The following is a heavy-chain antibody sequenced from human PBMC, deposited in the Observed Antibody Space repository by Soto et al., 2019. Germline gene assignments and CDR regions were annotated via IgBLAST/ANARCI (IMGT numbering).Heavy chain of an antibody. CDR1: GFTFSNYG. CDR3: AKGLGDSETGSYSNNWFDP. Sequence: QVQVVESGGGVVQPGRSLRLSCAVSGFTFSNYGMHWVRQAPGKGLEWVAVVSYDGRIQYYADSVRGRFTISRDNSKNTLHLQMKSVRGEDKAVYYCAKGLGDSETGSYSNNWFDPWGQGTLVNVSS. V-gene: IGHV3-30*18. J-gene: IGHJ5*02. D-gene: IGHD1-26*01. CDR2: VSYDGRIQ.